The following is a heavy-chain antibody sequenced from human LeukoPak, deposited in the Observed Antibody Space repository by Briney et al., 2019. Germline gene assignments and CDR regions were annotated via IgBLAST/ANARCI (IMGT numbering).Heavy chain of an antibody. CDR3: AKANDSSGSLYYFDY. CDR2: ISWNSGSI. Sequence: GGSLRLSCAASGFTFDDYAMPWVRQAPGKGLEWVSGISWNSGSIGYADSVKGRFTISRDNAKNSLYLQMNSLRAEDTALYYCAKANDSSGSLYYFDYWGQGTLVTVSS. V-gene: IGHV3-9*01. D-gene: IGHD3-22*01. CDR1: GFTFDDYA. J-gene: IGHJ4*02.